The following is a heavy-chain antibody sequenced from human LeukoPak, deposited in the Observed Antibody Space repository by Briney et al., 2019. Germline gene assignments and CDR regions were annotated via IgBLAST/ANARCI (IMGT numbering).Heavy chain of an antibody. V-gene: IGHV3-74*01. CDR3: ARDSRRELRAFDY. CDR2: INSDGSST. Sequence: PGGSLRLSCAASGFTFSSYWMHWVRQAPGKGLVWVSRINSDGSSTRYADSVKGRFTISRDNAKNTLYLQMNSLRAEDTAVYYCARDSRRELRAFDYWGQGTLVTVSS. J-gene: IGHJ4*02. CDR1: GFTFSSYW. D-gene: IGHD1-7*01.